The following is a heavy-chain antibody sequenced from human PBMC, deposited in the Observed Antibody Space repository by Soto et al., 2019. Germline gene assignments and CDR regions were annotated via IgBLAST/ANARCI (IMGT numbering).Heavy chain of an antibody. D-gene: IGHD2-15*01. CDR3: ARDRVLIASSPDYYYGMDV. CDR2: ISASGSYS. V-gene: IGHV3-21*01. J-gene: IGHJ6*02. CDR1: GFTFVRYT. Sequence: PWGSLRLSCAASGFTFVRYTISCVLHTPLKRLEWVSSISASGSYSYYADSLKGRFTISRDDAEKSVSLQMNSLRVEDTAIYYCARDRVLIASSPDYYYGMDVWGQGTTVTV.